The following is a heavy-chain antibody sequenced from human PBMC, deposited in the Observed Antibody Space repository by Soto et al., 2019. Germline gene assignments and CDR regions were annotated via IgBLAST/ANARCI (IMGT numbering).Heavy chain of an antibody. D-gene: IGHD3-22*01. J-gene: IGHJ4*02. CDR2: IYYSGST. CDR3: ARGYDSSGYYSSGS. V-gene: IGHV4-31*03. CDR1: GGSIRSGGYY. Sequence: SETLSLTCTVSGGSIRSGGYYWSWIRQHPGKGLEWIGYIYYSGSTYYNPSLKSRVTISVDTSKNQFSLKLSSVTAADTAVYYCARGYDSSGYYSSGSWGQGTLVTVSS.